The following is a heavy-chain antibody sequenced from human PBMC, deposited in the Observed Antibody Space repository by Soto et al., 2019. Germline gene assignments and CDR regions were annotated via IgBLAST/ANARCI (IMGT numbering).Heavy chain of an antibody. D-gene: IGHD1-1*01. CDR1: GGTFSSYT. CDR2: IIPILGIA. Sequence: SVKVSCKASGGTFSSYTISWVRQAPGQGLEWMGRIIPILGIANYAQKFQGRVTITADKSTSTAYMELSSLRSEDTAVYYCAREEGVDNHKIWYFDLWGRGTLVTVSS. CDR3: AREEGVDNHKIWYFDL. V-gene: IGHV1-69*04. J-gene: IGHJ2*01.